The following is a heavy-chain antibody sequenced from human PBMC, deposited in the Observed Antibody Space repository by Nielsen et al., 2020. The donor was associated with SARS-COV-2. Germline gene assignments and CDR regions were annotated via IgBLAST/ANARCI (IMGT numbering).Heavy chain of an antibody. J-gene: IGHJ6*02. CDR1: GFTFSSYE. CDR3: ASFLDSSGYYYGFYYYYYGMDV. V-gene: IGHV3-48*03. D-gene: IGHD3-22*01. Sequence: GESLKISCAASGFTFSSYEMNWVRQAPGKGLEWVSYISSSGSTIYYADSVKGRFTISRDNAKNSLYLQMNSLRAEDTAVYYCASFLDSSGYYYGFYYYYYGMDVWGQGTTVTVSS. CDR2: ISSSGSTI.